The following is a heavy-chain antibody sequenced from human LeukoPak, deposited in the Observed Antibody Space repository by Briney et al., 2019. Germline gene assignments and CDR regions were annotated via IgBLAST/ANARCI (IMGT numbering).Heavy chain of an antibody. CDR3: AKDYPECTGTTCSGEAFFDY. J-gene: IGHJ4*02. D-gene: IGHD2-2*01. Sequence: GGFLRLSCAAARFTFSSYAMSWGRQAAGKGLEWVSGITSGHSTFYAASVKGRFTISRDNSKNTVYLQMNSLRAEDTAVYYCAKDYPECTGTTCSGEAFFDYWGQGTLVTVSS. V-gene: IGHV3-23*01. CDR1: RFTFSSYA. CDR2: ITSGHST.